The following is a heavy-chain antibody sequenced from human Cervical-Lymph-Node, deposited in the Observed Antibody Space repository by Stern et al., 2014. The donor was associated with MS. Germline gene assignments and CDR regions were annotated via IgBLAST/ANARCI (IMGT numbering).Heavy chain of an antibody. Sequence: DVQLVESGAEVKKPGESLKISCKTSGYTFISYWIGWVRQMPGRGLEWMGIIYTGDSHTRYSPPFQGQVTISVDKSISTAYLQWSSLKASDTAIYYCARRSWDYRREYYFDFWGQGTLVTVSS. CDR1: GYTFISYW. CDR3: ARRSWDYRREYYFDF. D-gene: IGHD4-11*01. J-gene: IGHJ4*02. CDR2: IYTGDSHT. V-gene: IGHV5-51*03.